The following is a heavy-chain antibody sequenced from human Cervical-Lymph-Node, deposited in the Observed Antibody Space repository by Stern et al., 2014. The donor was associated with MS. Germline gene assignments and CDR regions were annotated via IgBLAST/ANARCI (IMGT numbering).Heavy chain of an antibody. CDR1: GYNLSEIS. V-gene: IGHV1-24*01. D-gene: IGHD4-17*01. Sequence: QVQLVQSGAEVKKPGASVKVSCKVSGYNLSEISLHWVRQAPGKGLEWMGGFDPDDDETVYSQKFQGRVTMTEDTSTDTAYMELSSLRSEDTAIYYCATDLYGDRTVFDYWGQGSLVTVSS. J-gene: IGHJ4*02. CDR2: FDPDDDET. CDR3: ATDLYGDRTVFDY.